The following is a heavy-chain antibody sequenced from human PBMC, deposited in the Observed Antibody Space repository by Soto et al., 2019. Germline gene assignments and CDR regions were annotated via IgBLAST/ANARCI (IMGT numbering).Heavy chain of an antibody. J-gene: IGHJ4*02. V-gene: IGHV3-53*01. Sequence: DVQLVKSGGGLIQPGGSLRLSCAASGITATNGHMSWVRQAPGKGLEWVSVIYSDANTYYADSVKGRFTISRDTSKNTVYLQMTSLRAEDTAVYYCARDWNGDKYFDFWDQGSLVTVSS. D-gene: IGHD4-17*01. CDR2: IYSDANT. CDR1: GITATNGH. CDR3: ARDWNGDKYFDF.